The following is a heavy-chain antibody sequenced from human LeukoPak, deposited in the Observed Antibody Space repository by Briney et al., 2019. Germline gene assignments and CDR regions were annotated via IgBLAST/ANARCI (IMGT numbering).Heavy chain of an antibody. CDR3: ASRRGYSYGIVY. D-gene: IGHD5-18*01. V-gene: IGHV1-69*13. J-gene: IGHJ4*02. Sequence: SVKVSCKAFGGTFSTYSITWVRQAPGQGLEWMGGIIPIFGTPNYARKFQGRVTITADESTSTAYMELSSLRSEDTAVYYCASRRGYSYGIVYWGQGTLVTVSS. CDR2: IIPIFGTP. CDR1: GGTFSTYS.